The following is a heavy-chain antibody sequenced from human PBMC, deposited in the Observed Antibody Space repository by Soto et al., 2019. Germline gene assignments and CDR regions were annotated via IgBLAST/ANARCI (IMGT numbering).Heavy chain of an antibody. V-gene: IGHV3-30-3*01. Sequence: GGSLRLSCAASGFTFSSYAMHWVRQAPGKGLEWVAVISYDGSNKYYADSVKGRFTISRDNSKNTLYLQMNSLRAEDTAVYYCARDSMILRYFDWAPGGMDVWGQGTTVTVSS. CDR1: GFTFSSYA. CDR2: ISYDGSNK. J-gene: IGHJ6*02. CDR3: ARDSMILRYFDWAPGGMDV. D-gene: IGHD3-9*01.